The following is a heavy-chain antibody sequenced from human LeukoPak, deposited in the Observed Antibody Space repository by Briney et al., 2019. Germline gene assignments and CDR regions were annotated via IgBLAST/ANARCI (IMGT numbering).Heavy chain of an antibody. Sequence: QPGGSLRPSCAASGFTVSSNYMSWVRQAPGKGLEWVSVIYSGGSTYYADSVKGRFTISRDNSKSTLYLQMNSLRAEDTAVYYCTGVEIYRDFWSGSLGYFDYWGQGTLVTVSS. CDR1: GFTVSSNY. J-gene: IGHJ4*02. CDR3: TGVEIYRDFWSGSLGYFDY. D-gene: IGHD3-3*01. CDR2: IYSGGST. V-gene: IGHV3-66*02.